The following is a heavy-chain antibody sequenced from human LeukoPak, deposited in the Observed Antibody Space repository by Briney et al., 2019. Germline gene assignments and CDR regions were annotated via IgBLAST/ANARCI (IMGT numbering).Heavy chain of an antibody. CDR1: VGSISSGHYY. D-gene: IGHD6-6*01. CDR2: IYYSRST. Sequence: SETLSLTCTVSVGSISSGHYYWSWIRQTPGTGLEWIGYIYYSRSTYYNPSLKSRLTISGDTSKNQFSLRLSSVTAADTAVYYCARGTWSSSIDYWGQGTLVTVSS. V-gene: IGHV4-30-4*01. CDR3: ARGTWSSSIDY. J-gene: IGHJ4*02.